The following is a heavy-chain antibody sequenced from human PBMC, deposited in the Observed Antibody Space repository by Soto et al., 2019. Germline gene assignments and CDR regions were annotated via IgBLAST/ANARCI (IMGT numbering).Heavy chain of an antibody. CDR1: GASVSSGSYY. CDR2: IYYSGST. Sequence: SETLSLTCTVSGASVSSGSYYWSWIRQPPGKGLEWIGYIYYSGSTNYNPSLKSRVTISVDTSKNQFSLKLSSVTAADTAVYYCARAVRAPIVVARSYYFDYWGQGTLVTVSS. D-gene: IGHD3-22*01. CDR3: ARAVRAPIVVARSYYFDY. J-gene: IGHJ4*02. V-gene: IGHV4-61*01.